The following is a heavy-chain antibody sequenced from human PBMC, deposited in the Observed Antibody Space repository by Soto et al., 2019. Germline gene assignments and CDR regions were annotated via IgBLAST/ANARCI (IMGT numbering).Heavy chain of an antibody. Sequence: ASVKVSCKASGYTFTSYYMHWVRQAPGQGLEWMGIINPSGGSTSYAQKFQGRVTMTRDTSTSTVYMELSSLRSEDTAVYYCAREAKGWAGDHYYYYGMDVWGQGTTVTVSS. CDR1: GYTFTSYY. CDR3: AREAKGWAGDHYYYYGMDV. D-gene: IGHD7-27*01. CDR2: INPSGGST. V-gene: IGHV1-46*01. J-gene: IGHJ6*02.